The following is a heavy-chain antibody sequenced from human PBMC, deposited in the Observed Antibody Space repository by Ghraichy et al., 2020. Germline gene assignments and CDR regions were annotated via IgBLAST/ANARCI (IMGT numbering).Heavy chain of an antibody. D-gene: IGHD5-24*01. CDR3: ARDRAIDGYYYYGMDV. CDR2: ISSSSSYI. V-gene: IGHV3-21*01. Sequence: GGSLRLSCAASGFTFSSYIMNWVRQAPGKGLEWVSSISSSSSYIYYADSVKGRFTISRDNAKNSLYLQMSSLRAEDTAVYYCARDRAIDGYYYYGMDVWGQGTTVTVSS. CDR1: GFTFSSYI. J-gene: IGHJ6*02.